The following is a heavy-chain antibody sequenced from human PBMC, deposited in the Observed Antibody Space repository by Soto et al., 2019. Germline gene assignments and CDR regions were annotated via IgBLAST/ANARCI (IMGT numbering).Heavy chain of an antibody. Sequence: SETLSLTCAGYCGSFSGYYWSWIRQPPGKGLEWIGEINHSGSTNYNPSLKSRVTMSVDTSKNQFSLKLSSVTAADTAVYYCARESIAARGKCFDYWGQGTLVTVSS. CDR2: INHSGST. V-gene: IGHV4-34*01. CDR1: CGSFSGYY. J-gene: IGHJ4*02. D-gene: IGHD6-6*01. CDR3: ARESIAARGKCFDY.